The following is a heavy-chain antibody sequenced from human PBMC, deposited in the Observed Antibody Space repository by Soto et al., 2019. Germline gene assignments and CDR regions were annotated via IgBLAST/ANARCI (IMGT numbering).Heavy chain of an antibody. CDR3: ARHSSGSDY. CDR1: GGSISSSSYY. J-gene: IGHJ4*02. CDR2: ISYIGST. Sequence: PSETLSLTCTVSGGSISSSSYYWGWIRRPPGKGLEWIGSISYIGSTYYNPSLKSRVTVSVDTSKNQFSLKVNSVTASDTAVYHCARHSSGSDYSGQRTLVAVSS. V-gene: IGHV4-39*01. D-gene: IGHD6-19*01.